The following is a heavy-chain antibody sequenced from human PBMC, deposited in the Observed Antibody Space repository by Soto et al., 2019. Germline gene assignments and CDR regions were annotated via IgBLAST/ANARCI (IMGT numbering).Heavy chain of an antibody. J-gene: IGHJ4*02. Sequence: QVQLQESGPGLVKPSQTLSLTRIVSGGSISSDRYYWTWIRQPPGKGLEWIGYIFYSGRAYYNPSLESRVTISIDTSQNQFSLRLTSVTGADTAVYYCARTDYGSGSPINWGLGTRVTVSS. CDR3: ARTDYGSGSPIN. CDR1: GGSISSDRYY. V-gene: IGHV4-30-4*01. CDR2: IFYSGRA. D-gene: IGHD3-10*01.